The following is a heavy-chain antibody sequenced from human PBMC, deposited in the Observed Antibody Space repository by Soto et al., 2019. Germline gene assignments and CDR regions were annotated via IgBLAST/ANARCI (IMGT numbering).Heavy chain of an antibody. CDR1: GFSFSSYA. J-gene: IGHJ5*02. CDR3: AKGASYGSRSYPLDP. V-gene: IGHV3-23*01. CDR2: ISGSGGT. D-gene: IGHD3-10*01. Sequence: EVQLLESGGGLVQPGGSLRLSCAASGFSFSSYAMSWVRQAPGKGLGGVSVISGSGGTDYADSVKGRFTISRDNSKSTISLRMNILRADDTDVYYCAKGASYGSRSYPLDPWGQGTLVTVSS.